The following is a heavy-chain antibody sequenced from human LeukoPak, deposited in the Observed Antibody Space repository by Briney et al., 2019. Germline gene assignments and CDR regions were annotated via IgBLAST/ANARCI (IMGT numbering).Heavy chain of an antibody. CDR2: ISSSSSTI. V-gene: IGHV3-48*04. D-gene: IGHD3-10*01. Sequence: GGSLRLSCAASGFTVSSNYMSWVRQAPGKGLEWVSYISSSSSTIYYADSVKGRFTISRDNAKNSLYLQMNSLRAEDTAVYYCARATSQRSGSYRPTPIDYWGQGTLVTVSS. J-gene: IGHJ4*02. CDR1: GFTVSSNY. CDR3: ARATSQRSGSYRPTPIDY.